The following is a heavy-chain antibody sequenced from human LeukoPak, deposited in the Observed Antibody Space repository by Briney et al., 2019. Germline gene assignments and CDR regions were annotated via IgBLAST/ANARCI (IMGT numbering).Heavy chain of an antibody. J-gene: IGHJ4*02. V-gene: IGHV3-11*04. CDR1: GLTFSDYY. CDR3: AVQITMIVVVPYFDY. Sequence: NPGGSLRLSCAASGLTFSDYYMTWIRQAPGKGLEWDSSISGTGTTIHSADSVRGRFTVSRDNARNSLFLHMNSLRAEDTAVYYCAVQITMIVVVPYFDYWGQGTLVTVSS. D-gene: IGHD3-22*01. CDR2: ISGTGTTI.